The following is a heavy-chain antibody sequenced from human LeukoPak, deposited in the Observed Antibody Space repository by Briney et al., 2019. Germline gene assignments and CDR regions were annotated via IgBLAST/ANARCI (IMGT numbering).Heavy chain of an antibody. Sequence: GGSLRLSCGASGFTFNNYWMHWVRQAPGLGLVWVSRINSDGSGTTYAGFVKGRVTISRDNAKNTLYLQMNSLRAEDAAVYYCARGKDGVWAFDIWGQGTTVTVSS. D-gene: IGHD3-16*01. CDR2: INSDGSGT. J-gene: IGHJ3*02. CDR3: ARGKDGVWAFDI. CDR1: GFTFNNYW. V-gene: IGHV3-74*01.